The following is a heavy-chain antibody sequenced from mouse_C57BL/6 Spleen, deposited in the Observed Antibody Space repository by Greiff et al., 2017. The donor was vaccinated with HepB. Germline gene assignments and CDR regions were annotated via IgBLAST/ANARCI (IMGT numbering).Heavy chain of an antibody. CDR3: AGGEYGSRRGWFAD. CDR1: GYSFTGYY. CDR2: INPSTGGT. Sequence: VQLQQSGPELVKPGASVKISCKASGYSFTGYYMHWVKQSSEKSLEWIGEINPSTGGTSYNQKFKGKATLTVDKSSSTAYMQLKSLTSEESAVYYCAGGEYGSRRGWFADWGQGTLVTVS. V-gene: IGHV1-43*01. J-gene: IGHJ3*01. D-gene: IGHD1-1*01.